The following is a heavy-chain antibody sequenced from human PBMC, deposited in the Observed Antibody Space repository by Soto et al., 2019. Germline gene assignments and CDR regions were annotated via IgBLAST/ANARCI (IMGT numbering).Heavy chain of an antibody. V-gene: IGHV1-69*13. D-gene: IGHD1-26*01. CDR1: VGTFSRYA. J-gene: IGHJ4*02. CDR3: AREGGSYLYFDY. CDR2: IIPIFGTA. Sequence: SVKVSCKASVGTFSRYAISLVRQAPGQGLEWMGGIIPIFGTANYAQKFQGRVTITADESTSTDYMELSSLRSEDTAVYYCAREGGSYLYFDYWGQGTLVTVSS.